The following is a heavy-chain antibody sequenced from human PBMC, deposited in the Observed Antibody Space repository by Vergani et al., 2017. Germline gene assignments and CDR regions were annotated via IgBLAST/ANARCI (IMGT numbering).Heavy chain of an antibody. CDR2: ISSSSSYI. D-gene: IGHD5-12*01. V-gene: IGHV3-21*01. Sequence: EVQLVESGGGLVKPGGSLRLSCGASGFPFSSYSMNWVRQAPGKGREWVSSISSSSSYISYAASVKGRFTSSRDNAKNSLYLQMNSLRAEDTAVYYCARDATTGDYWGQGTLVTVSS. CDR1: GFPFSSYS. J-gene: IGHJ4*02. CDR3: ARDATTGDY.